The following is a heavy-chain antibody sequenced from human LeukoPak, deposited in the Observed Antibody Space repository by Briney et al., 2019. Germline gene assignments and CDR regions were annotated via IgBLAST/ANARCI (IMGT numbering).Heavy chain of an antibody. CDR1: GYTFTSYY. CDR2: INPSGGST. V-gene: IGHV1-46*01. Sequence: ASVKVSCKASGYTFTSYYMHWVRQAPGQGLEWMGMINPSGGSTTFAQKFQGRVTMTTDTSTTTAYMELRSLRSDDTAVYYCARDSGYSYGLDYWGQGTLVTVSS. CDR3: ARDSGYSYGLDY. D-gene: IGHD5-18*01. J-gene: IGHJ4*02.